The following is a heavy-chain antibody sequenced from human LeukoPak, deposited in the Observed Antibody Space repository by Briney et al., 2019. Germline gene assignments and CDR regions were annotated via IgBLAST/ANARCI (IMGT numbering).Heavy chain of an antibody. J-gene: IGHJ4*02. D-gene: IGHD5-24*01. Sequence: GGSLRLSCAASGFTFSSYSMNWVRQAPGKGLEWVSSISSSSSYIYYADSVKGRFTISRDNAKNSLYLQMNSLRAEDTAVYYCAREGNRDGYNEDYWGQGTLVTVSS. CDR2: ISSSSSYI. CDR1: GFTFSSYS. V-gene: IGHV3-21*01. CDR3: AREGNRDGYNEDY.